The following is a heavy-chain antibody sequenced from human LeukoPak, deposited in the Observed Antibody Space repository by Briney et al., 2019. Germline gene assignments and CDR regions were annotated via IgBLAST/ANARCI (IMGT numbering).Heavy chain of an antibody. Sequence: ASVKVSCKASGGTFSSYAISWVRQAPGQGLEWMGRIIPIFGIANYAQKFQGRVTITADKSTSTAYMELSSLRSEDTAVYYCARDLGRGYYDSSGYWGQGTLATVSS. J-gene: IGHJ4*02. D-gene: IGHD3-22*01. CDR2: IIPIFGIA. V-gene: IGHV1-69*04. CDR3: ARDLGRGYYDSSGY. CDR1: GGTFSSYA.